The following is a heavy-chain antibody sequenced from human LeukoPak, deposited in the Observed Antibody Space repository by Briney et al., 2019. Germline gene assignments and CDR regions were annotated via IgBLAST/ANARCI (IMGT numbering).Heavy chain of an antibody. CDR1: GGTFSSYA. D-gene: IGHD3-22*01. V-gene: IGHV1-69*06. Sequence: SVKVSCKAFGGTFSSYAISWVRQAPGQGLEWMGGIIPIFGTANYAQKFQGRVTITADKSTSTAYMELSRLRSDDTAVYYCARVTVEAYYDSSGYYWFDPWGQGTLVTVSS. J-gene: IGHJ5*02. CDR3: ARVTVEAYYDSSGYYWFDP. CDR2: IIPIFGTA.